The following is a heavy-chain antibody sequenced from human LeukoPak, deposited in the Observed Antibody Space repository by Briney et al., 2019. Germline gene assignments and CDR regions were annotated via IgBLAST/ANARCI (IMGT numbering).Heavy chain of an antibody. D-gene: IGHD3-22*01. Sequence: GGSLRLSCAASGFGFGQYQMNWVRQAPGKGLEWIAYISVRAGTIYYGDSAEGRFTISRDDAKNSLYLQMNGLRVEDTAIYYCAKDFPHYYEVPHGMDVWGQGTTVTV. CDR1: GFGFGQYQ. CDR3: AKDFPHYYEVPHGMDV. J-gene: IGHJ6*02. CDR2: ISVRAGTI. V-gene: IGHV3-48*03.